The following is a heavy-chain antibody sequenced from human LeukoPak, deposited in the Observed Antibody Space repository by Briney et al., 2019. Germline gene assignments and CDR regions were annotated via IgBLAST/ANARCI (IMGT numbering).Heavy chain of an antibody. CDR2: ISFDGSNK. D-gene: IGHD3-9*01. J-gene: IGHJ3*02. CDR3: AKEFVLLRYFDWSDGDALDI. Sequence: HSGGSLRLSCAASGFTFSSYGMHWVRQAPGKGLELVAVISFDGSNKYYAETVKGRFTISRGNSKNTLYLQMNSLRAQDTAVYYCAKEFVLLRYFDWSDGDALDIWGQGTMVTVSS. CDR1: GFTFSSYG. V-gene: IGHV3-30*18.